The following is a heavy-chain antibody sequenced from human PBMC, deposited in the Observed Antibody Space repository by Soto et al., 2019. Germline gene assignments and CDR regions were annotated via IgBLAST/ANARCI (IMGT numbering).Heavy chain of an antibody. CDR2: IDWADDK. J-gene: IGHJ3*02. CDR1: GFSLSTSGMR. Sequence: SGPTLVNPTQTLTLTCTFSGFSLSTSGMRVSWIRQPPGKALEWLARIDWADDKFYSTSLKTRLTISKDTSKNQVVLTMTNMDPVDTATYYCARTYGDSAFDIWGQGTMVTVSS. V-gene: IGHV2-70*04. CDR3: ARTYGDSAFDI. D-gene: IGHD4-17*01.